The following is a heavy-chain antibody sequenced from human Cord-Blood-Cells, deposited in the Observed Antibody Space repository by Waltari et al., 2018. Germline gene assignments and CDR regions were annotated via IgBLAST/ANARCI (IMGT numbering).Heavy chain of an antibody. CDR3: AKEEPGDYDFDY. CDR2: ISGRGGST. Sequence: EVQLLESGGGLVQPGGSLRLSCAASGFTFSSYAMSWVRQAPGKGLEWVSGISGRGGSTDYADSVKVRFTISRDNSKNTLYLQMNSLRAEDTAVYYCAKEEPGDYDFDYWGQGTLVTVSS. D-gene: IGHD7-27*01. CDR1: GFTFSSYA. V-gene: IGHV3-23*01. J-gene: IGHJ4*02.